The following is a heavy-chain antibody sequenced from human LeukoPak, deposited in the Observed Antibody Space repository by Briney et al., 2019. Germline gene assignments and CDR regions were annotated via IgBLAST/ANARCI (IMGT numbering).Heavy chain of an antibody. Sequence: SQTLSLTCTVSDDSLISGTYYWNWIRQYPGKGLEWVGYIHFTGSTDYSTSLKSRGTISVDKSKNHFSLNVNSVTAADTAVYYCARATTATTGFGYFDSWGQGALVTVSS. V-gene: IGHV4-31*03. CDR2: IHFTGST. J-gene: IGHJ4*02. CDR3: ARATTATTGFGYFDS. CDR1: DDSLISGTYY. D-gene: IGHD4-17*01.